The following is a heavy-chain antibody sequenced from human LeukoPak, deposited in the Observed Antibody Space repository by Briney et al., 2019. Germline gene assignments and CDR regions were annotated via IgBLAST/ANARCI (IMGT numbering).Heavy chain of an antibody. D-gene: IGHD5-18*01. Sequence: PGGSLRLSCAASGFTFYDYAMHWVRQAPGKGLEWVSGISWNSGSIVYADSVKGRFTISRDNAKTSLYLQMNSLRAEDTAVYYCARDLSGVTGYTYGRGIDYWGQGTLVTVSS. V-gene: IGHV3-9*01. CDR1: GFTFYDYA. CDR2: ISWNSGSI. J-gene: IGHJ4*02. CDR3: ARDLSGVTGYTYGRGIDY.